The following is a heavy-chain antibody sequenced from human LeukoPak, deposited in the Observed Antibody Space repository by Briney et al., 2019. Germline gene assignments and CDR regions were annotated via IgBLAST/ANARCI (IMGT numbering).Heavy chain of an antibody. J-gene: IGHJ4*02. CDR1: GFTFSSYS. D-gene: IGHD2-2*01. V-gene: IGHV3-21*01. CDR2: ISSSSSYI. CDR3: ARVPDIVVVPAPPDY. Sequence: GGSLRLSCAASGFTFSSYSMNWVRQAPGKGLEWVSSISSSSSYIYYADSVKGRFTISRGNAKNSLYLQMNSLRAEDTAVYYCARVPDIVVVPAPPDYWGQGTLVTVSS.